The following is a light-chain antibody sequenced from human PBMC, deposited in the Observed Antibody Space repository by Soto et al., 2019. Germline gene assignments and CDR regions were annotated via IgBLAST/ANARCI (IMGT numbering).Light chain of an antibody. CDR3: QQCRNWPLT. V-gene: IGKV3-15*01. CDR1: QNVYNN. Sequence: EIVMTQSPATLSVSPGEGATLSCKASQNVYNNLAWYQQRPGQPPRLRIYDASTRATGISARFGGSGYGTEFTLTISSLQSEDFAVYFCQQCRNWPLTFGGGTKVEIK. J-gene: IGKJ4*01. CDR2: DAS.